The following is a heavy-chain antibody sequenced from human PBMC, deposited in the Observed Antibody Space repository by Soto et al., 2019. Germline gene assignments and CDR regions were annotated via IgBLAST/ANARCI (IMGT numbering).Heavy chain of an antibody. CDR2: ISSSSSTT. Sequence: PGGPLRLSCAASGFTFSSYSMNWVRQAPGKGLEWVSYISSSSSTTYYADSVKGRFTISRDNSKNTLYLQMNSLRAEDTAVYYCAKNPGYYYDSTGYHFDYWGQGTLVTVSS. CDR1: GFTFSSYS. J-gene: IGHJ4*02. CDR3: AKNPGYYYDSTGYHFDY. V-gene: IGHV3-48*01. D-gene: IGHD3-22*01.